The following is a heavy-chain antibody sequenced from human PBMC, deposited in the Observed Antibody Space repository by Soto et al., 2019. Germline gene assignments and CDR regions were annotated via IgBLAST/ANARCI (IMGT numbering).Heavy chain of an antibody. CDR1: GGSISSGGYY. V-gene: IGHV4-31*03. D-gene: IGHD4-17*01. Sequence: SETLSLTCTVSGGSISSGGYYWSWIRQHPGKGLEWIGYINYSGSTYYNPSLKSRVTISVDTSKNQFSLKLSSVTAADTAVYYCARGSNDYGGNSRDNWFDPWGQGTLVTVSS. CDR3: ARGSNDYGGNSRDNWFDP. J-gene: IGHJ5*02. CDR2: INYSGST.